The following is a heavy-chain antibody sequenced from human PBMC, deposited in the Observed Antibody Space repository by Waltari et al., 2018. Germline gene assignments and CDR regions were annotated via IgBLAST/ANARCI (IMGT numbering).Heavy chain of an antibody. Sequence: EVQLVESGGGLVQPGGSLRLSCGASGFTFSRYWMKWVLQGPGKGLGGVDNIKEDGSQKQYADSVKGRFTISRDNTKNSLYLQMNSLRAEDTAVYYCARTGYGGNALDYWGQGAQVTV. CDR2: IKEDGSQK. CDR3: ARTGYGGNALDY. CDR1: GFTFSRYW. V-gene: IGHV3-7*01. J-gene: IGHJ4*02. D-gene: IGHD4-17*01.